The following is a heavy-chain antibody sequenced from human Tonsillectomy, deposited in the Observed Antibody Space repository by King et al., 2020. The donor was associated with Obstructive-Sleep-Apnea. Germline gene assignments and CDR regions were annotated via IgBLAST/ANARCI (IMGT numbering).Heavy chain of an antibody. J-gene: IGHJ4*02. V-gene: IGHV3-23*04. Sequence: VQLVESGGGLVQPGGSLRLSCAASGFTFSSYAMSWVRQAPGKGLEWVSVISGSGGSTYDANSGKGRFTISRDNSKTTLYLQMNSLRAEDTAVYYCAKARQPYVSGEDYFDYWGQGTLVTVSS. CDR1: GFTFSSYA. CDR2: ISGSGGST. D-gene: IGHD6-19*01. CDR3: AKARQPYVSGEDYFDY.